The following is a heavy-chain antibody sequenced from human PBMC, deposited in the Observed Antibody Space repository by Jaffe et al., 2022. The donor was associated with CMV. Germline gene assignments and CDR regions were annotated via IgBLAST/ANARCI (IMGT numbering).Heavy chain of an antibody. CDR1: GYTFTSYY. J-gene: IGHJ5*02. V-gene: IGHV1-46*01. D-gene: IGHD3-3*01. CDR3: ARDFLEQGPGAAGWFDP. CDR2: INPSGGST. Sequence: QVQLVQSGAEVKKPGASVKVSCKASGYTFTSYYMHWVRQAPGQGLEWMGIINPSGGSTSYAQKFQGRVTMTRDTSTSTVYMELSSLRSEDTAVYYCARDFLEQGPGAAGWFDPWGQGTLVTVSS.